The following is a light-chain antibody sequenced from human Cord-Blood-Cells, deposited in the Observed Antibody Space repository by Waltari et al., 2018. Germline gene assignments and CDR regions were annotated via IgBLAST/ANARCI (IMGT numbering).Light chain of an antibody. CDR2: KDS. CDR3: QSADSSGTYV. Sequence: YDLTNPPPVSVSQGKPARITCSGIAFPNQYVYCYTQKPGQAPVLVIFKDSERPSGIPERFSGSSSGTTVTLTISGVQAEDEADYYCQSADSSGTYVFGTGTKVTVL. J-gene: IGLJ1*01. V-gene: IGLV3-25*03. CDR1: AFPNQY.